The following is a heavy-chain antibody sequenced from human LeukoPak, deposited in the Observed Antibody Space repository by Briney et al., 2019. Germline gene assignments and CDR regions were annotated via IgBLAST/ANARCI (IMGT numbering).Heavy chain of an antibody. CDR1: GFTFSSYG. V-gene: IGHV3-30*02. CDR2: IRYDGSNK. CDR3: AKGYDYVWGSYRPFDY. J-gene: IGHJ4*02. D-gene: IGHD3-16*02. Sequence: GGSLRLSCAASGFTFSSYGMHWVRQAPGKGLEWVAFIRYDGSNKYYADSVKGRFTISRDNSKNTLHLQMNSLRAEDTAVYYCAKGYDYVWGSYRPFDYWGQGTLVTVSS.